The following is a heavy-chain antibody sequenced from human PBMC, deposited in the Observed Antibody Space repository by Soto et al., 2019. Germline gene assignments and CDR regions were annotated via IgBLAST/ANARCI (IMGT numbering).Heavy chain of an antibody. CDR2: INRTSEYA. J-gene: IGHJ1*01. CDR3: AKEVRTWYPRD. V-gene: IGHV1-8*01. Sequence: GASVPASCRASGYTFSSYDINSVRQAPGQGLECVGRINRTSEYAAHAQKFPGRDTLTREISTATAYMELSSLTSEDTAVYFCAKEVRTWYPRDWGPATQVTVSS. D-gene: IGHD6-13*01. CDR1: GYTFSSYD.